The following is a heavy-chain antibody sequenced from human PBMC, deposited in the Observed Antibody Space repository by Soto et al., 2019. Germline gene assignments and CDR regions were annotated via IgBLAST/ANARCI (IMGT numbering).Heavy chain of an antibody. J-gene: IGHJ6*02. CDR2: ISSSSSYI. Sequence: PVRSLRLSCAASGFTFSSYSMNLVRQAPGKGLEWVSSISSSSSYIYYADSVKGRFTISRDNAKNSLYLQMNSLRAEDTAVYYCARSIAARPGAYYYYGMDVWGQGTTVTVSS. CDR3: ARSIAARPGAYYYYGMDV. CDR1: GFTFSSYS. V-gene: IGHV3-21*01. D-gene: IGHD6-6*01.